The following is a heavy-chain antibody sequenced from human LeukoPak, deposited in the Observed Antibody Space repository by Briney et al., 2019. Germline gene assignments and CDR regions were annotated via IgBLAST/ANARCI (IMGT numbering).Heavy chain of an antibody. J-gene: IGHJ4*02. V-gene: IGHV3-23*01. D-gene: IGHD5-12*01. Sequence: GGSLRLSCAASGFTFSSYAMSWVRQAPGKGLEWVSAISGSGGSTYYADSVKGRFTVSRDNSKNTLYLQMNSLRAEDTAVYYCAKDLRGVDIVALWGQGTLVTVSS. CDR2: ISGSGGST. CDR3: AKDLRGVDIVAL. CDR1: GFTFSSYA.